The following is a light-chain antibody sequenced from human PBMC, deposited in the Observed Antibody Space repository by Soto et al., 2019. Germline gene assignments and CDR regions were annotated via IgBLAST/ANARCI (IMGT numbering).Light chain of an antibody. CDR3: CSYAGSYTFV. CDR1: SSDVGGYNY. V-gene: IGLV2-11*01. J-gene: IGLJ1*01. Sequence: QSALTQPRSVSGSPGQSVTISCPGTSSDVGGYNYVSWYQQHPGKAPKLMIYDVSERPSGVPDRFSGSKSGNTASLTISGLQAEDEADYYCCSYAGSYTFVFAPGTKLTVL. CDR2: DVS.